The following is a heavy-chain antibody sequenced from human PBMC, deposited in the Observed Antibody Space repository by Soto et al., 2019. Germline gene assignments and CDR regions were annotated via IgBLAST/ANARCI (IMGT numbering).Heavy chain of an antibody. J-gene: IGHJ4*02. CDR1: GCSISSSSYY. D-gene: IGHD1-26*01. CDR3: ASLPNSGSSPFDY. V-gene: IGHV4-39*01. CDR2: IYYSGST. Sequence: SETLSLXCTVSGCSISSSSYYWGWIRQPPGKGLEWIGSIYYSGSTYYNPSLKSRVTISVDTSKNQFSLKLSSVTAADTAVYYCASLPNSGSSPFDYWGQGTLVTVSS.